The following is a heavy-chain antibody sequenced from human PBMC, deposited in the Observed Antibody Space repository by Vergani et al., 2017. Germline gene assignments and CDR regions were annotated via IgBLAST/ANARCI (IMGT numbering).Heavy chain of an antibody. CDR2: IYTSGST. V-gene: IGHV4-61*02. CDR3: AGERGAQDHYYGMDV. CDR1: GASIRSSSYY. Sequence: QLQESGPGLVKPSATLSLTCSVSGASIRSSSYYWSWIRQPAGKGLEWIGRIYTSGSTHYNPSLKSRVTISVDTSKNQFSLKPSPVTAADTAVYYCAGERGAQDHYYGMDVWGQGTTVTVSS. J-gene: IGHJ6*02.